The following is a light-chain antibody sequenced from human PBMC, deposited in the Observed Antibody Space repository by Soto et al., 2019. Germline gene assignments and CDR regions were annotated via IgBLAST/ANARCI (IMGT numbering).Light chain of an antibody. V-gene: IGLV1-40*01. CDR2: GNS. CDR3: QSYDSSLSAHLV. Sequence: QSVLTQPPSVSGAPGQRVTISCTGSSSTIGAGYDVHWYQQLPGTAPKLLIYGNSNRPSGVPDRFSGSKSGTSASLAITGLQAEDEADYYCQSYDSSLSAHLVFGGGTKLTVL. CDR1: SSTIGAGYD. J-gene: IGLJ2*01.